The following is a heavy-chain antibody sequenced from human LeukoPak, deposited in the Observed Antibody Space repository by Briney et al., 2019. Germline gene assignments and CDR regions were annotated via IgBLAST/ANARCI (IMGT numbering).Heavy chain of an antibody. CDR3: ARTYGSGSYSFHY. D-gene: IGHD3-10*01. V-gene: IGHV4-39*07. J-gene: IGHJ4*02. CDR1: GGSISSYY. Sequence: KTSETLSLTCTVSGGSISSYYWSWIRQPPGKGLEWIGSIYYSGSTYYNPSLKSRVTISVDTSKNQFSLKLSSVTAADTAVYYCARTYGSGSYSFHYWGQGTLVTVSS. CDR2: IYYSGST.